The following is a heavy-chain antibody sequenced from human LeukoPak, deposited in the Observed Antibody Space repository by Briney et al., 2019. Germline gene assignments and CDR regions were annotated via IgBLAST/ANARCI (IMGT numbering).Heavy chain of an antibody. CDR2: IKSDGST. Sequence: GGSLRLSCAASGFTFSTYWMHWVRQAPGKGLVWVSRIKSDGSTNYADSVKGPFTISRDNANNTLSLQMNSLRPEDTGVYYCARAPSEIGGYYPEYFRHWGQGTLATVSS. J-gene: IGHJ1*01. CDR3: ARAPSEIGGYYPEYFRH. D-gene: IGHD3-22*01. CDR1: GFTFSTYW. V-gene: IGHV3-74*01.